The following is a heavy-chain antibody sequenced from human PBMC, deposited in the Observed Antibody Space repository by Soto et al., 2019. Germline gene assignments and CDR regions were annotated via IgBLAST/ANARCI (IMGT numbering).Heavy chain of an antibody. CDR1: GHTFTSYY. V-gene: IGHV1-46*01. D-gene: IGHD3-22*01. CDR3: AREGGYFDSSGSGVYHYHGVDV. Sequence: ASVKVSCKASGHTFTSYYMHWVRQAPGQGLEWIGIINLSAGSTSYAQKFQGRVTITRDTSRNQFSLKLSSVTAADTAVYYCAREGGYFDSSGSGVYHYHGVDVWGQGTTVTVSS. J-gene: IGHJ6*02. CDR2: INLSAGST.